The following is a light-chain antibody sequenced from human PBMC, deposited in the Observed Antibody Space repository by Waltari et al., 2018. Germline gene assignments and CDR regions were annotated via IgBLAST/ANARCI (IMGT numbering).Light chain of an antibody. CDR3: CSYSGDLSFGVV. CDR1: SHDVGNYDL. CDR2: EVT. Sequence: QSALTQPASVSGSPGQSITISCTGTSHDVGNYDLVSWYQQHPGKAPKLIIYEVTKRPSGFSYRFSGSKSGNTASLTISGLHTEDEGDYYCCSYSGDLSFGVVFGGGTKLTVL. J-gene: IGLJ2*01. V-gene: IGLV2-23*02.